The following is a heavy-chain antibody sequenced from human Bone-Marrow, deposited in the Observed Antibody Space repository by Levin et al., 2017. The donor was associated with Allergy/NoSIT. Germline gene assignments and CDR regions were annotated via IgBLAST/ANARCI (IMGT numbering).Heavy chain of an antibody. CDR2: TFPDDSDT. CDR3: ARHRNRVTMDL. CDR1: GYSFTGYW. D-gene: IGHD1-14*01. Sequence: GESLKISCKASGYSFTGYWIGWVRQMPGKGLEWMGITFPDDSDTIYSPSFKGQVTMSVDKSMKTAYLQWSSLTASDTATYYCARHRNRVTMDLWGQGTTVTVSS. J-gene: IGHJ6*02. V-gene: IGHV5-51*01.